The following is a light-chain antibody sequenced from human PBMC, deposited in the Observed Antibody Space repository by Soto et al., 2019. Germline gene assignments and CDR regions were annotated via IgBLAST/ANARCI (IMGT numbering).Light chain of an antibody. CDR2: GAS. V-gene: IGKV3-15*01. CDR3: EQYNNWPPIT. CDR1: QSVSSN. J-gene: IGKJ2*01. Sequence: EIVMPHSPAPLSVSPGARATLSCRASQSVSSNLAWYQQKPGQAPRLLIYGASTRATGIPARFSGSGSGSEFTLAISSLQSKDFAVDYCEQYNNWPPITFGQGTKLEIK.